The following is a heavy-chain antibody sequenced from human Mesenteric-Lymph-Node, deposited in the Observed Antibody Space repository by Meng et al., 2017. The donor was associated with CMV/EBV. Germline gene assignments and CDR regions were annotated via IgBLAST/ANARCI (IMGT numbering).Heavy chain of an antibody. J-gene: IGHJ3*02. Sequence: GESLKISCAASGFTFSTFWMSWVRQAPGKGLEWVANIKQDGGEKYYVDSVKGRFTISRDNAKNSLYLQMNSLRAEDTAVYYCARGGIWGSPDAFDIWGQGTMVTVS. CDR1: GFTFSTFW. D-gene: IGHD2-15*01. V-gene: IGHV3-7*01. CDR2: IKQDGGEK. CDR3: ARGGIWGSPDAFDI.